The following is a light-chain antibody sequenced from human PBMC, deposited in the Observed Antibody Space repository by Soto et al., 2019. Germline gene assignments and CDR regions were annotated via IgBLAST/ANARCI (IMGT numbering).Light chain of an antibody. Sequence: DIQMTQFPSARAASVAYRFTITCRASQSVSNYLNWYQHKPGKAPRLLIYAAFSFQSGVPSRFSCTGSGTDFSLTINGLQPEDFATYYCQQSYSLITFGQGTRLEIK. CDR1: QSVSNY. J-gene: IGKJ5*01. CDR3: QQSYSLIT. V-gene: IGKV1-39*01. CDR2: AAF.